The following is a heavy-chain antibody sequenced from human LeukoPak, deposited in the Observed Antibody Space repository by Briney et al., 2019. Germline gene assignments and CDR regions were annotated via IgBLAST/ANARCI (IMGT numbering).Heavy chain of an antibody. Sequence: PGGSLRLSCAASGFTFSSYAMTWVRQAPGEGLEWVSGISGSGGSTYYTDSVKGRFTISRDNSKNMLYLQVNSLRAEDTAVYYCARDDARDSNYSDWFDPWGQGTLVTVSS. CDR1: GFTFSSYA. D-gene: IGHD4-11*01. CDR2: ISGSGGST. V-gene: IGHV3-23*01. J-gene: IGHJ5*02. CDR3: ARDDARDSNYSDWFDP.